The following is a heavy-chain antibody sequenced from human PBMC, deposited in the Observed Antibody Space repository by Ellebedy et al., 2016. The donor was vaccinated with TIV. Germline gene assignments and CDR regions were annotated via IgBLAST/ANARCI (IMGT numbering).Heavy chain of an antibody. CDR2: IIPILDIA. D-gene: IGHD3-16*01. V-gene: IGHV1-69*04. J-gene: IGHJ6*02. CDR3: ARSHFGGSYGMDV. CDR1: GGPFSSYA. Sequence: AASVKVSCKASGGPFSSYAISWVRQAPGQGLEWMGRIIPILDIANYAQKFQGRVTITGCKSTSTAYMELSSLRSEDTAVYFCARSHFGGSYGMDVWGQGTTVTVSS.